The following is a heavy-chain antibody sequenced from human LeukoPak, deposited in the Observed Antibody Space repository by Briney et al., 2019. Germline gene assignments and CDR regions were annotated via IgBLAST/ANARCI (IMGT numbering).Heavy chain of an antibody. J-gene: IGHJ4*02. D-gene: IGHD6-6*01. Sequence: PSETLSLTCTVSGGSISSGGYYWSWIRQHPGKGLEWIGYIYYSGSTYYNPSLKSRVTISVDTSKNQFSLKLSSVTAADTAVYYCAVWSIAVRLIDYWGQGTLVTVSS. CDR1: GGSISSGGYY. CDR2: IYYSGST. V-gene: IGHV4-31*03. CDR3: AVWSIAVRLIDY.